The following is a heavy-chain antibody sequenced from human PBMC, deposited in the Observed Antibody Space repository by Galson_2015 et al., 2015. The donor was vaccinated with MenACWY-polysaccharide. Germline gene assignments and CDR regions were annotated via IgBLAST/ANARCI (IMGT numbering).Heavy chain of an antibody. V-gene: IGHV3-7*04. CDR1: GFTFNSYW. CDR2: TNQDGSAK. J-gene: IGHJ4*02. CDR3: ARGVYSFDY. Sequence: SLRLSCAASGFTFNSYWMTWIRQTPGTGLEWVANTNQDGSAKYYADSVKGRFTISRDNAKNSLFLQMNSLRAEDTAVYYCARGVYSFDYWGQGTLVTVSS.